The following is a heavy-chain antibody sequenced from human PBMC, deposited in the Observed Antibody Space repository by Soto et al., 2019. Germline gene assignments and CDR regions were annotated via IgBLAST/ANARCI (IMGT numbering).Heavy chain of an antibody. Sequence: ASVKVSCKASGGTFSSYTISWVRQAPGQGLEWMGRIIPILGIANYAQKFQGRVTITADKSTSTAYMELSSLRSEDTAVYYCAASQGDWYYNNWGQGTMVTVSS. CDR2: IIPILGIA. J-gene: IGHJ4*02. V-gene: IGHV1-69*02. CDR1: GGTFSSYT. CDR3: AASQGDWYYNN. D-gene: IGHD2-21*01.